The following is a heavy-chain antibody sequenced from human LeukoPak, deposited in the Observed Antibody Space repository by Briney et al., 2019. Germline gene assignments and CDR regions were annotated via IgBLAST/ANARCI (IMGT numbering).Heavy chain of an antibody. Sequence: PGGSLRLSCGASGFTFRDYWMSWVRQAPGKGLEWVANIQSDGNEKNYIDSVQGRFTISRDNAKTSLYLQMNSLRAEDTAVYYCARTPKNSGYDYLPEGWWWFYFDYWGQGTLVTVSS. V-gene: IGHV3-7*01. CDR1: GFTFRDYW. CDR2: IQSDGNEK. CDR3: ARTPKNSGYDYLPEGWWWFYFDY. J-gene: IGHJ4*02. D-gene: IGHD5-12*01.